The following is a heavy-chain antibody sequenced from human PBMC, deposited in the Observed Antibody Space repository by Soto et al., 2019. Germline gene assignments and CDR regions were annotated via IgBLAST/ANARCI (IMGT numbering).Heavy chain of an antibody. J-gene: IGHJ6*02. CDR2: ISYDGSNK. CDR3: AKEVFIAAAEPYGMDV. CDR1: GFTFSSYG. Sequence: HPGGSLRLSCAASGFTFSSYGMHWVRQAPGKGLEWVAVISYDGSNKYYADSVKGRFTISRDNSKNTLYLQMNSLRAEDTAVYYCAKEVFIAAAEPYGMDVWGQGTTVTVSS. D-gene: IGHD6-13*01. V-gene: IGHV3-30*18.